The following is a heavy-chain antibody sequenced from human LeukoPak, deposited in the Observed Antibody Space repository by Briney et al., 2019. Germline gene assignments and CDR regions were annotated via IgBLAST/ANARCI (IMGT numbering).Heavy chain of an antibody. D-gene: IGHD3-10*01. Sequence: SETLSLTCTVSGGSISSYYWSWIRQPPGKGLEWIGYIYYSGSTNYNPSLKSRVTISLDTSKNQFSLKLTSVTAADTAVYYCAREGLNMVRGVIPEEAWGWFDPWGQGTLVTVSS. CDR1: GGSISSYY. CDR3: AREGLNMVRGVIPEEAWGWFDP. CDR2: IYYSGST. J-gene: IGHJ5*02. V-gene: IGHV4-59*12.